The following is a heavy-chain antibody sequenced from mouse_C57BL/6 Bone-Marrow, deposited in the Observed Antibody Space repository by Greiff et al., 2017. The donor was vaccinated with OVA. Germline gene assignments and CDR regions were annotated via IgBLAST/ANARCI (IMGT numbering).Heavy chain of an antibody. CDR3: ARRGATGSSFDY. V-gene: IGHV1-52*01. Sequence: VKQSCKASGYTFTSYWMHWVKQRPIQGLEWIGNIDPSDSETHYNQKFKDKATLTVDKSSSTAYMQLSSLTSEDSAVYYCARRGATGSSFDYWGQGTTLTVSS. CDR2: IDPSDSET. CDR1: GYTFTSYW. J-gene: IGHJ2*01. D-gene: IGHD1-1*01.